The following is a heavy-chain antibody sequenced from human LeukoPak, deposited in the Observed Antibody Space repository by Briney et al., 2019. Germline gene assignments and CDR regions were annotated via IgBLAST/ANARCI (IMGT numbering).Heavy chain of an antibody. Sequence: GGSLRLSCAASGFTFSTYSMNWDRQAPGKGLEWVSYISSSSSTIYYADSVKGRFIISRDNAKNSLYLQMNSLRAEDTAVYYCARVGSGYDYSGDYWGQGTLVTVSS. V-gene: IGHV3-48*04. D-gene: IGHD5-12*01. CDR3: ARVGSGYDYSGDY. CDR2: ISSSSSTI. J-gene: IGHJ4*02. CDR1: GFTFSTYS.